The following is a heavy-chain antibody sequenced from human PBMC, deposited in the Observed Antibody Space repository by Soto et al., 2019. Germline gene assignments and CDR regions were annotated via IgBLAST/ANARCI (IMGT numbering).Heavy chain of an antibody. CDR1: GFIFSTYS. J-gene: IGHJ4*02. V-gene: IGHV3-21*01. CDR3: ARDDSSGYYTFDY. Sequence: GGSLRLSCAASGFIFSTYSMNWVRQTPGKGLEWVSSISRSSDHMYYADSVRGRFTISRDNAKNSLFLQMNSLRAEDTAVYYCARDDSSGYYTFDYWGQGTLVTVT. CDR2: ISRSSDHM. D-gene: IGHD3-22*01.